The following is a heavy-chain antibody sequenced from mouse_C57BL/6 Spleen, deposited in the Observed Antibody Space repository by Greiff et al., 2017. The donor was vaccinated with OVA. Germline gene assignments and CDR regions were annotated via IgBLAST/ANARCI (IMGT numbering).Heavy chain of an antibody. CDR1: GYTFTSYW. J-gene: IGHJ2*01. CDR3: ARCPRYYYGSSFDY. Sequence: VQLQQPGAELVKPGASVKLSCKASGYTFTSYWMQWVKQRPGQGLEWIGEIDPSDSYTNYNQKFKGKATLTVDTSSSTAYMQLSSLTSEDSAVYYCARCPRYYYGSSFDYWGQGTTLTVSS. D-gene: IGHD1-1*01. CDR2: IDPSDSYT. V-gene: IGHV1-50*01.